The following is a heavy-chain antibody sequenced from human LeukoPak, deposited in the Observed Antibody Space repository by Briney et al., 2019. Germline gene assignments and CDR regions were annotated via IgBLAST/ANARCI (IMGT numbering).Heavy chain of an antibody. J-gene: IGHJ1*01. V-gene: IGHV3-74*01. D-gene: IGHD4-17*01. Sequence: PGGSLRFSCAASGFTFSSYWMPWVRQAPGKGLVWVSRINSDGSSTSYADSVKGRFTISRDNAKNTLYLQMNSLRAEDTAVYYCAMMTTVTTAEYFQHWGQGTLVTVSS. CDR1: GFTFSSYW. CDR2: INSDGSST. CDR3: AMMTTVTTAEYFQH.